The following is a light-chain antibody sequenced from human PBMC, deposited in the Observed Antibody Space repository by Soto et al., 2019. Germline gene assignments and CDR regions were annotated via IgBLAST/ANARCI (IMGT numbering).Light chain of an antibody. J-gene: IGLJ1*01. CDR1: SSNIGAGYD. CDR3: QSYDSSLSAYV. V-gene: IGLV1-40*01. Sequence: QSVLTQPPSVSGAPGQRVTISCPGSSSNIGAGYDLHWYQQLPGTAPKLLIYTNSNRPSGVPDRFSGSQSRTSASLAITGVRAEVKADYECQSYDSSLSAYVFXTGPKLTVL. CDR2: TNS.